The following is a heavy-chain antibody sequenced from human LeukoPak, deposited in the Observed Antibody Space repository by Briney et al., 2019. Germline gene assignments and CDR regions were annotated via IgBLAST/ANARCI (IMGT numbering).Heavy chain of an antibody. Sequence: SETLSLTCTVSGGSISSYYWSWIRQPPGKGLEWIGYIYYSGSTNYNPSLKSRVTISVDTSKNQFSLKLSSVTAADTAVYYCASDSDKSPYYSDYWGQGTLVTVSS. CDR1: GGSISSYY. J-gene: IGHJ4*02. CDR2: IYYSGST. V-gene: IGHV4-59*01. CDR3: ASDSDKSPYYSDY. D-gene: IGHD1-26*01.